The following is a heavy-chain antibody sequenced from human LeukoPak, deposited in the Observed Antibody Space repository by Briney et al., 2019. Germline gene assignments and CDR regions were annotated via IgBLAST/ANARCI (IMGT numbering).Heavy chain of an antibody. CDR3: ARDGQLVGYYYYYMDV. CDR1: GGSISSGSYY. Sequence: SETLSLTCTVSGGSISSGSYYWSWIRQPAGNGLEWIGRIYTSGSTNYNPSLKSRVTLSVDTSKNQFSLKLSSVTAADTAVYYCARDGQLVGYYYYYMDVWGKGTTVTVSS. J-gene: IGHJ6*03. V-gene: IGHV4-61*02. CDR2: IYTSGST. D-gene: IGHD6-6*01.